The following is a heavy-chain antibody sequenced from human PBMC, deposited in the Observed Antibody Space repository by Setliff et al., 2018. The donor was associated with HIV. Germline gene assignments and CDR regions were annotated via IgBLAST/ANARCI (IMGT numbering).Heavy chain of an antibody. CDR1: GAPVSSGRYY. D-gene: IGHD1-26*01. Sequence: SETLSLTCSVSGAPVSSGRYYWGWIRQPPGKGLEWIGYIYYSGSTNYNPSLKSRITISADTPKNQFSLKLSAVTAADTAVYYCAREGTYSGTYWVRRVASFDIWGQGTMVTVSS. CDR2: IYYSGST. J-gene: IGHJ3*02. V-gene: IGHV4-61*01. CDR3: AREGTYSGTYWVRRVASFDI.